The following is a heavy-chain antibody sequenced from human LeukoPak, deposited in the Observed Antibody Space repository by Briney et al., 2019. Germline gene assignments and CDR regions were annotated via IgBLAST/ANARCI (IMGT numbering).Heavy chain of an antibody. CDR2: IYYSGST. Sequence: PSETLFLTCTVSGGSISSYYWSWIRQPPGKGLEWIGYIYYSGSTNYNPSLKSRVTISVDTSKNQFSLKLSSVTAADTAVYYCARSGYSDDAFDIWGQGTMVTVSS. V-gene: IGHV4-59*01. D-gene: IGHD3-22*01. J-gene: IGHJ3*02. CDR1: GGSISSYY. CDR3: ARSGYSDDAFDI.